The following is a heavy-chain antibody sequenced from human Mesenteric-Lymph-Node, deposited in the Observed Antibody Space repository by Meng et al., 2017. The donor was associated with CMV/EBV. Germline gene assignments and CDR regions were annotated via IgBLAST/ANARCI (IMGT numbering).Heavy chain of an antibody. CDR2: ISGNGAST. CDR1: FTSYA. D-gene: IGHD3-3*01. J-gene: IGHJ3*02. Sequence: FTSYAMSWVRQTPGKGLEWVSGISGNGASTYYADSVKGRFILSRDNSKNTLHLQMNSLRTEDTAIYYCAKDVNDFWSGYYGDAFDIWGQGTVVTVSS. CDR3: AKDVNDFWSGYYGDAFDI. V-gene: IGHV3-23*01.